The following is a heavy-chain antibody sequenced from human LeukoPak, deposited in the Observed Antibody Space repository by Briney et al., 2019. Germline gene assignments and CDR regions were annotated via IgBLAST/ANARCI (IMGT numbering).Heavy chain of an antibody. V-gene: IGHV3-11*01. J-gene: IGHJ5*02. CDR1: GFTFSDYY. D-gene: IGHD4-17*01. CDR3: ARSGYGDYLDNWFDP. Sequence: PGGSLRLSCAASGFTFSDYYMSWIRQAPGKGLEWVSYISSSGSTIYYADSVKGRFTISRDNANNSLYLQMNSLRAEDTAVYYCARSGYGDYLDNWFDPWGQGTLVTVSS. CDR2: ISSSGSTI.